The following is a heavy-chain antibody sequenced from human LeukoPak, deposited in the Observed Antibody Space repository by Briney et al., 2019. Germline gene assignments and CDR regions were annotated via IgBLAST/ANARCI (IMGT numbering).Heavy chain of an antibody. V-gene: IGHV4-61*02. D-gene: IGHD2-2*01. CDR3: AGAGYCSSTSSCSVYYYYMDV. CDR2: IYPSGNT. Sequence: SQTLSLTCTVSGGSISSVGYYWTWLRQPAGKALEWIGRIYPSGNTMYNPSLKSRVTISVDKSKNQFSLKLSSVTAADTAVYYCAGAGYCSSTSSCSVYYYYMDVWGKGTTVTVSS. CDR1: GGSISSVGYY. J-gene: IGHJ6*03.